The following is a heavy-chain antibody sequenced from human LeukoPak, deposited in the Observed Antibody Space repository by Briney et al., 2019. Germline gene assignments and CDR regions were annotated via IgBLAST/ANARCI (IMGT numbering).Heavy chain of an antibody. J-gene: IGHJ4*02. CDR2: INHSGST. Sequence: SETLSLTCAVYGGSFSGYYWSWIRQPPGKGLEWIGEINHSGSTNYNPSLKSRVTISVDTSKNQFSLKLSSVTAADTAVYYCANEPVVNLPGYWGQGTLVTVSS. V-gene: IGHV4-34*01. CDR1: GGSFSGYY. CDR3: ANEPVVNLPGY. D-gene: IGHD1-14*01.